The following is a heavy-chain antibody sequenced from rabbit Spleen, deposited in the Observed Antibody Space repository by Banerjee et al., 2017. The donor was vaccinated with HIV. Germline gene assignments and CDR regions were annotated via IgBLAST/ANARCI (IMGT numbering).Heavy chain of an antibody. D-gene: IGHD3-1*01. V-gene: IGHV1S45*01. CDR3: ARDLASVVGWNFNL. Sequence: QEQLKETGGGLVQPEGSLTLTCTASGFSFSSRDVMCWVRQAPGKGLEWIACINTINGNNVYATWAKGRFTISRTSSTTVTLQITSLTAADTATYFCARDLASVVGWNFNLWGPGTLVTVS. CDR1: GFSFSSRDV. J-gene: IGHJ4*01. CDR2: INTINGNN.